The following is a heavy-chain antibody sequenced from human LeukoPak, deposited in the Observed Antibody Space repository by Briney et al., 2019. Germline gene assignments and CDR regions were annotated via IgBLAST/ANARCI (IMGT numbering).Heavy chain of an antibody. Sequence: GGSLRLSCAASGFPFSSYAMSWVRQAPGKGLEWVSVISDSGGRTYSAASVKGRFTISRDNSKDTLYLKMNSLRAEDTAVYYCARTYCIGSSCPGVFEYWGQGTLVTVSS. CDR3: ARTYCIGSSCPGVFEY. J-gene: IGHJ4*02. CDR2: ISDSGGRT. CDR1: GFPFSSYA. D-gene: IGHD2-15*01. V-gene: IGHV3-23*01.